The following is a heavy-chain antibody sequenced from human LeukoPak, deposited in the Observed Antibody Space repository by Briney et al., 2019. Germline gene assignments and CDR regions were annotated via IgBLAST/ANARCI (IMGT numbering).Heavy chain of an antibody. Sequence: PGKPLRLSCAASGFSFGSYAMHWVRQAPGKGLEWVTFIWYDGSNEYYADSVKGRFTTSRDNSKNTLYLPMNSLRAEDTAVYYCAKDTSYGMDVWGQGTTVTVSS. CDR1: GFSFGSYA. V-gene: IGHV3-33*06. CDR3: AKDTSYGMDV. CDR2: IWYDGSNE. J-gene: IGHJ6*02.